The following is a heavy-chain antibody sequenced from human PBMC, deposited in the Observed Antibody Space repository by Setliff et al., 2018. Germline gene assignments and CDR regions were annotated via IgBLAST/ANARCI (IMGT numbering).Heavy chain of an antibody. Sequence: PSETLSLTCAVYGASFSGTYCSWIRQSPGKGLEWIGSIYHSGSTYYNPFLKSRVTISVDTSKNQFSLKLSSVTAADTAVYYCQGIVVVVAATRGDAFDIWGQGTMVTVSS. D-gene: IGHD2-15*01. V-gene: IGHV4-34*03. CDR1: GASFSGTY. CDR2: IYHSGST. J-gene: IGHJ3*02. CDR3: QGIVVVVAATRGDAFDI.